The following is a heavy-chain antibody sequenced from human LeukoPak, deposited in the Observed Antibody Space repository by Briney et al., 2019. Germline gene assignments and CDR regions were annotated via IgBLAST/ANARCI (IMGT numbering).Heavy chain of an antibody. CDR3: ASTATLDY. CDR1: GFTFGLYW. CDR2: IKQDGSEK. V-gene: IGHV3-7*01. Sequence: GGSLRLSCAASGFTFGLYWMSWVRQAPGKGLEWVANIKQDGSEKYYVDSVMGRFTISRDSARNSLYLQMTSLRAEDTAIYYCASTATLDYWGQGTLVTVSS. D-gene: IGHD5-18*01. J-gene: IGHJ4*02.